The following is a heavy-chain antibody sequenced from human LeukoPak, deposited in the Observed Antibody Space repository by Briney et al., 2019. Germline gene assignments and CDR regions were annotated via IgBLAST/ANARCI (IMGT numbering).Heavy chain of an antibody. J-gene: IGHJ4*02. CDR1: GGSFSGYY. CDR2: INHSGST. D-gene: IGHD1-1*01. V-gene: IGHV4-34*01. Sequence: SETLSLTCAVYGGSFSGYYWSWIRQPPGKGLEWIGEINHSGSTNYNPSLKSRVTISVDTSKNQFSLKLSSVTAADTAVYYCARGSSWNAVFGYWGQGTLVTVSS. CDR3: ARGSSWNAVFGY.